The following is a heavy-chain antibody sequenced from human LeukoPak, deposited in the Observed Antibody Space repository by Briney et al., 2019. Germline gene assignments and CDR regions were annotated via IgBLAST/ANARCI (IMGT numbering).Heavy chain of an antibody. Sequence: GGSLRLSCAASGFTFSSYRMNWVRQASGKGLEWVGRIRSKANSYATAYAASVKGRFTISRDDSKNTAYLQMNSLKTEDTAVYYCTSRYYDSSGYSDYWGQGTLVTVSS. CDR3: TSRYYDSSGYSDY. CDR1: GFTFSSYR. V-gene: IGHV3-73*01. CDR2: IRSKANSYAT. D-gene: IGHD3-22*01. J-gene: IGHJ4*02.